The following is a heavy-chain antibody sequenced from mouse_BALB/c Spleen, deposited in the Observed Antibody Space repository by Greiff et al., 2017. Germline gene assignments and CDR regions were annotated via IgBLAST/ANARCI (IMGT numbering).Heavy chain of an antibody. Sequence: VHLVESGPGLVAPSQSLSITCTVSGFSLTSYGVHWVRQPPGKGLEWLGVIWAGGSTNYNSALMSRLSISKDNSKSQVFLKMNSLQTDDTAMYYCASLGPYYFDYWGQGTTLTVSS. D-gene: IGHD4-1*01. V-gene: IGHV2-9*02. CDR3: ASLGPYYFDY. J-gene: IGHJ2*01. CDR1: GFSLTSYG. CDR2: IWAGGST.